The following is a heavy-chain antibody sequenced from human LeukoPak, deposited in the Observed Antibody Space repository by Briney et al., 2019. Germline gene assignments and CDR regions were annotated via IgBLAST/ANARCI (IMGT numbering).Heavy chain of an antibody. Sequence: GGSLRLSCAASGFTFSSYWMSWVRQAPGKGLEWVANIKQDGSEKYYVDSVKGRFTISRDNAKNSLYLQMNSLRAEDTAVYYCARVSLLWFGELRYYFDYWGQGTLVTVSS. V-gene: IGHV3-7*01. CDR1: GFTFSSYW. J-gene: IGHJ4*02. D-gene: IGHD3-10*01. CDR3: ARVSLLWFGELRYYFDY. CDR2: IKQDGSEK.